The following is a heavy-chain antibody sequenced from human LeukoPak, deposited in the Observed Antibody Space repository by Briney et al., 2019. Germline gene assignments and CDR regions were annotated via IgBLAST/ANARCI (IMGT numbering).Heavy chain of an antibody. CDR3: ARVGVVAATHAIDY. CDR2: INHSGST. V-gene: IGHV4-34*01. D-gene: IGHD2-15*01. CDR1: GGSFSGYY. Sequence: SETLSLTCAVYGGSFSGYYWSWVRQPPGKGLEWIGEINHSGSTNYNPSFKSRVTISVDTSKNQFSLKLSSVTAADTAVYYCARVGVVAATHAIDYWGQGTLVTVSS. J-gene: IGHJ4*02.